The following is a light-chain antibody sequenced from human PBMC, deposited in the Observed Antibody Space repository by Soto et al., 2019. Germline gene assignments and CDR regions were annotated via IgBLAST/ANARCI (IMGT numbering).Light chain of an antibody. V-gene: IGKV3-20*01. CDR3: HRYVDSPWG. Sequence: EIVLTQSPGTLSLYPGETATLSCRASQRFNSAYLAWYQHKPGKPPRLLISASSNRAAGIPDRFSGSASGTDFTLTISRLEPEDSAVYYCHRYVDSPWGLGQGTKVEIK. J-gene: IGKJ1*01. CDR1: QRFNSAY. CDR2: ASS.